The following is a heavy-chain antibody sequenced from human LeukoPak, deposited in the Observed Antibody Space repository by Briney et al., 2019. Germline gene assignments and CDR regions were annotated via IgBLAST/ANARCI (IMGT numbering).Heavy chain of an antibody. J-gene: IGHJ6*02. CDR1: GGSNSSSSYY. CDR3: ARRRGVRGVKYYYYGMDV. CDR2: IYYSGST. D-gene: IGHD3-10*01. V-gene: IGHV4-39*01. Sequence: PSETLSLTCTVSGGSNSSSSYYWGWIRQPPGKGLEWIGSIYYSGSTYYNPSLKSRVTISVDTSKNQFSLKLSSVTAADTAVYYCARRRGVRGVKYYYYGMDVWGQGTTVTVSS.